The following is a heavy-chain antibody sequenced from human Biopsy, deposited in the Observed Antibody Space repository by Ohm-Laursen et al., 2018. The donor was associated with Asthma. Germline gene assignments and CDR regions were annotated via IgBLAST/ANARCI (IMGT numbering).Heavy chain of an antibody. CDR3: ASPVNRAFGGYEWAAVFDY. D-gene: IGHD5-12*01. J-gene: IGHJ4*02. CDR1: GASIRGSGSY. CDR2: THYSGST. Sequence: SDTLSLTCTVSGASIRGSGSYWAWIRQAPGKGPEWIGTTHYSGSTFYKPSLRSRVTMSLDTSTNHFSLRLGSVTATDTAVYYCASPVNRAFGGYEWAAVFDYWGQGILVTVSS. V-gene: IGHV4-39*01.